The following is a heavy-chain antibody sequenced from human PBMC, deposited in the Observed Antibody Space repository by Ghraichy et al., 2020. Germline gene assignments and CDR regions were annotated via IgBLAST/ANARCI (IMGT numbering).Heavy chain of an antibody. D-gene: IGHD3-22*01. CDR2: ISGSGGST. CDR3: ANMIPPGDY. V-gene: IGHV3-23*01. CDR1: GFTFSSYA. J-gene: IGHJ4*02. Sequence: GESLNISCAASGFTFSSYAMSWVRQAPGKGLEWVSAISGSGGSTYYADSVKGRFTISRDNSKNTLYLQMNSLRAEDTAVYYCANMIPPGDYWGQGTLVTVSS.